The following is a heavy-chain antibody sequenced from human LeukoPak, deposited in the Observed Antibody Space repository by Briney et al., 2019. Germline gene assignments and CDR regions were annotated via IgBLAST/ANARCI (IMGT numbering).Heavy chain of an antibody. CDR1: GYTFSSQA. D-gene: IGHD3-10*01. V-gene: IGHV3-23*01. J-gene: IGHJ4*02. CDR2: ISGSGVTT. CDR3: AKDPFNYGPFDS. Sequence: GGSLRLSCAASGYTFSSQAMSWVRQAPGKGLEWVSAISGSGVTTYYADSVKGRFIISRDNSKNTLYLQMNSLRAEDTAVYYCAKDPFNYGPFDSWGQGTLVTVSS.